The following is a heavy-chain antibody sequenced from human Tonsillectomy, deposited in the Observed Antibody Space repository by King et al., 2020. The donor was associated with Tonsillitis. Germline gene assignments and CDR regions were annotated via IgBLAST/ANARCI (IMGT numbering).Heavy chain of an antibody. J-gene: IGHJ4*02. CDR1: GFTFSSCA. D-gene: IGHD1-7*01. Sequence: VQLVESGGGLVQPGGSLRLSCAASGFTFSSCAMSWVRQAPGKGLEWVSGITDSGNNTYSADSVKGRFTITRDNSKNTLYLQMNSLRAEDTAVYYCAKDQLELEYFDYWGQGALVTVSS. V-gene: IGHV3-23*04. CDR3: AKDQLELEYFDY. CDR2: ITDSGNNT.